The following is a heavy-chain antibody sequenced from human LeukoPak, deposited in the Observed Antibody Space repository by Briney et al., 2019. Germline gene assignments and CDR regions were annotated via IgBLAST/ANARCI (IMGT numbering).Heavy chain of an antibody. CDR1: GFIFKNYA. Sequence: PGGSLRLSCAASGFIFKNYAMAWVRQPPGKGLEWVSVSSGSGTHTYYAASVKGRFTISRDNSNNTLYLQMNSLRAEDTAVYYCAKTPLRLRWKAPTNYYFDYWGQGTLVTVSS. D-gene: IGHD5-12*01. CDR2: SSGSGTHT. V-gene: IGHV3-23*01. J-gene: IGHJ4*02. CDR3: AKTPLRLRWKAPTNYYFDY.